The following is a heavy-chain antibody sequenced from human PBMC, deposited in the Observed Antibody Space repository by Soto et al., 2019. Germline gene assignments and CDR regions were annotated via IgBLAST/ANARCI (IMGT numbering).Heavy chain of an antibody. Sequence: EVQLLESGGGWVQPGGSLSLSCAASGFTFNNYDMNWVRQAPGKGLEWVSVISFTGGTTYYADSVKGRFTISRDNSKNTLYLQMDSLRAEDTAVYYCAKSEVDWLFHFDYWGQGTLVTVSS. CDR2: ISFTGGTT. J-gene: IGHJ4*02. CDR1: GFTFNNYD. CDR3: AKSEVDWLFHFDY. D-gene: IGHD3-9*01. V-gene: IGHV3-23*01.